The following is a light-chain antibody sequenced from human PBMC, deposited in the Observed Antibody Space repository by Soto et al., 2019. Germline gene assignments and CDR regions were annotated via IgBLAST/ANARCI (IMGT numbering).Light chain of an antibody. Sequence: EVVMTQSPLSLPVTLGQPASISCRYSQSLVDSDGTTYLSWFQQRPGQSPRRLIYKVSNRDSGVPDRFSGSGSSSYFALRIRRVEADDVGTYYCMQGTFAPHTFGRGTKLEIK. V-gene: IGKV2-30*01. CDR2: KVS. J-gene: IGKJ2*01. CDR1: QSLVDSDGTTY. CDR3: MQGTFAPHT.